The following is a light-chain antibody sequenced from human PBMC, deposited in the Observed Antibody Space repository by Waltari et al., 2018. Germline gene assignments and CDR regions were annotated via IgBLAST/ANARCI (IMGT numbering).Light chain of an antibody. CDR3: CSYAGSSTLV. CDR2: EVS. V-gene: IGLV2-23*02. Sequence: QSALTQPASVSGSPGQSITISCTGTSSDVGSYNLVSWYQQHPGKAPKLMIYEVSKRPPGVSNDVSGSKSGNTASLTSSGLQAEDAADYYSCSYAGSSTLVFGGGTKLTVL. CDR1: SSDVGSYNL. J-gene: IGLJ2*01.